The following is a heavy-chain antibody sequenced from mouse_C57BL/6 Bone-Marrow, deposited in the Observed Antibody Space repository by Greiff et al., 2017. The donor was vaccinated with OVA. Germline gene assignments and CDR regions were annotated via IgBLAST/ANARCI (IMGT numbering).Heavy chain of an antibody. CDR1: GFTFSSYA. J-gene: IGHJ4*01. V-gene: IGHV5-9-1*02. Sequence: DVKLVESGAGLVKPGGSLKLSCAASGFTFSSYAMSWVRQTPEKRLEWVAYISSGGDYIYYPDTVKGRFTISRDNARNTLYLQMSSLKSVDTAMYYCTRGDAKDYWGQGTSVTVSS. CDR3: TRGDAKDY. CDR2: ISSGGDYI.